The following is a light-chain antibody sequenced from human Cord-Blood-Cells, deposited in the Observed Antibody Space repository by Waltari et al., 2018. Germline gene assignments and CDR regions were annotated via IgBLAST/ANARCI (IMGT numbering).Light chain of an antibody. Sequence: QHAAITPAPALSSSGQSSIITSTGTSSDVGGYYIVSWYQQHPGKAPKLMIYDVSKRPSGVSNRFSGSKSGNTASLTISGLQAEDEADYYCCSYAGRLVFGGGTKLTVL. V-gene: IGLV2-23*02. J-gene: IGLJ3*02. CDR3: CSYAGRLV. CDR2: DVS. CDR1: SSDVGGYYI.